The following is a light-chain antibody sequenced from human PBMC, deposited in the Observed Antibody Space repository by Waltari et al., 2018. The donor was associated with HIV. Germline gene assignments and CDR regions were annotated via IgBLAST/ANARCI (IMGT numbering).Light chain of an antibody. Sequence: QSALTQPASVSGSLGQSITISCTGTSSDVGGYNYVSWYQQHPGKAPKLMIYDVSNRPSVVSNRFSGSKSGNTASLTISGLQAEDEADYYCSSYTSSSTRVVGGGTKLTVL. CDR3: SSYTSSSTRV. CDR2: DVS. J-gene: IGLJ3*02. V-gene: IGLV2-14*03. CDR1: SSDVGGYNY.